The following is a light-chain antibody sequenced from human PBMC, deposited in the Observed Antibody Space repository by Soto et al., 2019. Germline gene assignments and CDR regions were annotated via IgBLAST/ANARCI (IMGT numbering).Light chain of an antibody. CDR1: QSISSW. CDR3: QQYNSYQA. Sequence: DIPMTQSPSTLSASVGDRVTITCRASQSISSWLAWYQQKPGKAPKLLIYDASSLESGVPSRFSGSGSGTEFTLTLSSLQPDDFATYYCQQYNSYQAFGQGTKVEIK. J-gene: IGKJ1*01. CDR2: DAS. V-gene: IGKV1-5*01.